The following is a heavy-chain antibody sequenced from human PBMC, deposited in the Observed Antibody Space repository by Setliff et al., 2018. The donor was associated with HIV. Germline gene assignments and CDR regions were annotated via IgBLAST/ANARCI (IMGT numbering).Heavy chain of an antibody. J-gene: IGHJ3*02. V-gene: IGHV4-34*01. CDR2: ITHSGST. CDR1: DGSFSGYY. Sequence: PSETLSLTCAVYDGSFSGYYWIWIRQPPGKGLEWIGEITHSGSTNYNPSLKSRVTISVDTSKNQFSLKLTSVTAADTAVYYCARDDYHDSSDYSWVDAFDIWGQGTMVTVSS. CDR3: ARDDYHDSSDYSWVDAFDI. D-gene: IGHD3-22*01.